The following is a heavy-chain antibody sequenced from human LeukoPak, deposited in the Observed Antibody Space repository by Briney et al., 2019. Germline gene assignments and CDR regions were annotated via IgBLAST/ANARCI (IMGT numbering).Heavy chain of an antibody. CDR1: GFTFSSYW. Sequence: GGSLRLSCVASGFTFSSYWMTWVRQAPGKGLEWVANIKQDGSEKYYVDSVKGRFTISRDSAKNSLYLQMNSLRAEDTAVYYCAREGYYDYVWGSYRPEYYFDYWGQGTLVTVSS. CDR3: AREGYYDYVWGSYRPEYYFDY. CDR2: IKQDGSEK. V-gene: IGHV3-7*01. J-gene: IGHJ4*02. D-gene: IGHD3-16*02.